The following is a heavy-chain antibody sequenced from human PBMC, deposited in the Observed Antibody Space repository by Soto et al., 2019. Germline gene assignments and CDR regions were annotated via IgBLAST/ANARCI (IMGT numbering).Heavy chain of an antibody. J-gene: IGHJ4*02. CDR3: ARSPPSSYYGGSGTFDY. CDR1: GGFTSPNNW. CDR2: AYHSGST. V-gene: IGHV4-4*02. D-gene: IGHD3-10*01. Sequence: QLQLQESGPGLVRPSGTLSLTCAVSGGFTSPNNWWSWVRQPPGKGLEWIGDAYHSGSTEYNPSLKSRVSISVDKSKNQISLTLTSATAADTAVYYCARSPPSSYYGGSGTFDYWGQGTLVTVSS.